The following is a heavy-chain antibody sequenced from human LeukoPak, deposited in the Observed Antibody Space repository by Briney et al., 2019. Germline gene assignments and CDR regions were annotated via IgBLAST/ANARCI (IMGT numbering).Heavy chain of an antibody. J-gene: IGHJ4*02. CDR3: AKEWLRFDY. D-gene: IGHD5-12*01. Sequence: PGGSLRFSCAASGFTFSSYAMSWVRQVPGKGLEWVSTVSGSGGSTYYADSVKDRFTISRDNSKNTLYLQMNSLRAEDTALYYCAKEWLRFDYWGQGTLVTVSS. CDR1: GFTFSSYA. CDR2: VSGSGGST. V-gene: IGHV3-23*01.